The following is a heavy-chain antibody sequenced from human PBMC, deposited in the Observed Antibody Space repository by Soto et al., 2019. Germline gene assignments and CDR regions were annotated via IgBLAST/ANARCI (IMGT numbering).Heavy chain of an antibody. CDR1: GFSLNTYGVG. J-gene: IGHJ4*02. V-gene: IGHV2-5*02. D-gene: IGHD2-21*01. CDR2: MYWDNDK. CDR3: ARALGSCGAYYYDS. Sequence: QITLKESGPTLVKPTQTLTLTCTVSGFSLNTYGVGVGWIRQPPGKALEWLALMYWDNDKRYSPSLKRRLTITNDTPKNQVVLTMTNSDPVDAGTYYCARALGSCGAYYYDSWGQGTLLTVSS.